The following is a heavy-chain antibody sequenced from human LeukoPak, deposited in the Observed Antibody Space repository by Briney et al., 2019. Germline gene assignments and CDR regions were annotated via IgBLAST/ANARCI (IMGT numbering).Heavy chain of an antibody. CDR3: AKDNWNDAPGGFDP. V-gene: IGHV3-21*01. D-gene: IGHD1-20*01. Sequence: GGSLRLSCAASGFTFSSYSMNWVRQAPGKGLEWVSSITRSSTSTYYTDSVRGRFTISRDNAKNSLYLQMNSLRAEDTAVYYCAKDNWNDAPGGFDPWGQGTLVTVSS. J-gene: IGHJ5*02. CDR2: ITRSSTST. CDR1: GFTFSSYS.